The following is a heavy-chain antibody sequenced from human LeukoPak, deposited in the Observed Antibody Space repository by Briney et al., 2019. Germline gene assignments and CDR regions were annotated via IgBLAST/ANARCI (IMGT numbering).Heavy chain of an antibody. CDR2: IKQDGSEK. CDR1: GFTFDDYG. V-gene: IGHV3-7*01. Sequence: GGSLRLSCAASGFTFDDYGMSWVRQAPGRGLEWVANIKQDGSEKYYVDSVKGRFTISRDNAKNSLYLQMNSLRAEDTAVYYCARGLCGGAAAIFCYYYYYMDVWGKGTTVTVSS. CDR3: ARGLCGGAAAIFCYYYYYMDV. D-gene: IGHD2-2*01. J-gene: IGHJ6*03.